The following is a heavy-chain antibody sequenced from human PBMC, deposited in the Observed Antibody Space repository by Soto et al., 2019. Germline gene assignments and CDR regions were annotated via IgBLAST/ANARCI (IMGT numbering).Heavy chain of an antibody. CDR2: ISNSDYTT. CDR1: VISLSDNY. Sequence: SLRLSCLASVISLSDNYMAWIRQAPGKGLEWLSYISNSDYTTYYTDSVKGRFTISRDNAKNSLYLQLNGLRVEDTAVYYCASGKWSLDYWGQGILVTVSS. V-gene: IGHV3-11*01. CDR3: ASGKWSLDY. D-gene: IGHD2-15*01. J-gene: IGHJ4*02.